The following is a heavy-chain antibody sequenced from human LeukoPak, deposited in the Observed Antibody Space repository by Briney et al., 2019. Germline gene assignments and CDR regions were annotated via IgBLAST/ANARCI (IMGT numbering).Heavy chain of an antibody. D-gene: IGHD4-17*01. J-gene: IGHJ4*02. CDR1: EFDFSTHA. Sequence: GGSLRLSCAASEFDFSTHAMTWVRQAPGKGLEWVSAISISGTKTYHADSVKGRFTISRDNSKNTLYLQMYSLRAEDTAVYYCANEIRPNDYWGQGTLVTVSS. CDR3: ANEIRPNDY. CDR2: ISISGTKT. V-gene: IGHV3-23*01.